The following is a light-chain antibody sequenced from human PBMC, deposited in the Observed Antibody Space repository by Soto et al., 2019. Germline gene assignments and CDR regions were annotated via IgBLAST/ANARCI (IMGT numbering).Light chain of an antibody. J-gene: IGKJ1*01. CDR1: QSVSSY. V-gene: IGKV3-11*01. CDR2: DAS. CDR3: QQRSNWPWT. Sequence: EIVLTQSAATLSLSPGERATLSCRASQSVSSYLAWYQQKPGQAPRLLIYDASNRATGIPARFSGSGSGTDLTLTISSLEPEDFAVYYCQQRSNWPWTFGQGTKVDNK.